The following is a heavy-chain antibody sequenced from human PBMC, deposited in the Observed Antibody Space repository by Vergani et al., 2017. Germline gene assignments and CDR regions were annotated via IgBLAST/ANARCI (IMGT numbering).Heavy chain of an antibody. CDR2: VSFRGDT. D-gene: IGHD3-16*01. Sequence: QVQLQESGPGLVKPSETLSLTCTVSGASVNSYYWSWIRQPPGKGLEWMGYVSFRGDTLYDPSVKGRMTISLNTSSNQFSLYLTSVTAADTAVYYCARDSGGYVWGSYEAWFDPWGQGTLVTVSS. CDR1: GASVNSYY. V-gene: IGHV4-59*02. J-gene: IGHJ5*02. CDR3: ARDSGGYVWGSYEAWFDP.